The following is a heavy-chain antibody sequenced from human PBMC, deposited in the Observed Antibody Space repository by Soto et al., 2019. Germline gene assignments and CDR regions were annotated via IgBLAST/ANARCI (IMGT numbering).Heavy chain of an antibody. CDR2: ISWNSGSI. Sequence: EVQLVESGGGLVQPGRSLRLSCAASGFTFDDYAMHWVRQAPGKGLEWVSGISWNSGSIGYADSVKGRFTISRDNAKNALYLQVNSLRAEDTALYYCAKDPYGSGHYYFDYWGQGTLVTVSS. D-gene: IGHD3-10*01. J-gene: IGHJ4*02. CDR3: AKDPYGSGHYYFDY. V-gene: IGHV3-9*01. CDR1: GFTFDDYA.